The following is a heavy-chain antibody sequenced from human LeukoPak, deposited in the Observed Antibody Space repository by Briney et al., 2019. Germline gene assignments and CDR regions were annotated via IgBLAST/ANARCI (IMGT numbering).Heavy chain of an antibody. Sequence: PGGSLRLSCAASGFTFSSYAMSWVRQAPGKGLEWVSAISGSGGSTYYADSVKGRFTTSRDNSKNTLYLQMNSLRAEDTAVYYCAKRNTIFGVAGAFDIWGQGTMVTVSS. J-gene: IGHJ3*02. CDR3: AKRNTIFGVAGAFDI. D-gene: IGHD3-3*01. V-gene: IGHV3-23*01. CDR2: ISGSGGST. CDR1: GFTFSSYA.